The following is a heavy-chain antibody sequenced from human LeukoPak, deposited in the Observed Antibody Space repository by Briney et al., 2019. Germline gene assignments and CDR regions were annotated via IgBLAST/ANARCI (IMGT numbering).Heavy chain of an antibody. Sequence: PGRSLRLSCAASGFTFSSYAMHWVRQAPGKGLEYVSAISSNGGSTYYANSVKGRFTISRDNSKNTLYLQMGSLRAEDMAVYYCARDRPRGDDILTGYVDYWGQGTLVTVSS. CDR1: GFTFSSYA. D-gene: IGHD3-9*01. CDR3: ARDRPRGDDILTGYVDY. V-gene: IGHV3-64*01. CDR2: ISSNGGST. J-gene: IGHJ4*02.